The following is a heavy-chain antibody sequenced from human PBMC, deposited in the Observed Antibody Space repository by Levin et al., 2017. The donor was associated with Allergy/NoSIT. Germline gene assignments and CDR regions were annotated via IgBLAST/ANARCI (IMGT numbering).Heavy chain of an antibody. CDR3: AAREVGILTGYQFDY. J-gene: IGHJ4*02. CDR1: GYSFTSYW. CDR2: IYPGDSDT. V-gene: IGHV5-51*01. D-gene: IGHD3-9*01. Sequence: PGESLKISCKGSGYSFTSYWIGWVRQMPGKGLEWMGIIYPGDSDTRYSPSFQGQVTISADKSISTAYLQWSSLKASDTAMYYCAAREVGILTGYQFDYWGQGTLVTVSS.